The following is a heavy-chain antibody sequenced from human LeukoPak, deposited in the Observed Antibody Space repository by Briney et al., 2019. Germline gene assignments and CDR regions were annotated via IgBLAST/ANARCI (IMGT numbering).Heavy chain of an antibody. J-gene: IGHJ4*02. CDR2: INSDGSST. Sequence: GGTLRLSCAASGFTFSSYGVSWVRQAPGRGLVWVSRINSDGSSTSYADSVKGRFTISRDNAKNTLYLQMNSLTPEDTAVYYCARDGGTSTPFDYWGQGTLVTVSS. D-gene: IGHD2-15*01. V-gene: IGHV3-74*01. CDR3: ARDGGTSTPFDY. CDR1: GFTFSSYG.